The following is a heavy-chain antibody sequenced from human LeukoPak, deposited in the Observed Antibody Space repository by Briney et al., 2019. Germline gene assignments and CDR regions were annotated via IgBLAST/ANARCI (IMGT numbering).Heavy chain of an antibody. D-gene: IGHD3-9*01. CDR1: GFTFSSYA. Sequence: PGISLRLSCAASGFTFSSYARRWVRQAPGKGLEWVAVISYDGSNKYYADSVKGRFTISRDNSKNTLYLQMNSLRAEDTAVYYCARDRTVYFLAYYMDVWGKGTTVTVSS. J-gene: IGHJ6*03. CDR2: ISYDGSNK. V-gene: IGHV3-30*01. CDR3: ARDRTVYFLAYYMDV.